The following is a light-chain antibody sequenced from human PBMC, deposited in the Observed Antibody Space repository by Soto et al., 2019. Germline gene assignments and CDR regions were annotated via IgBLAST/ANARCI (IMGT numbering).Light chain of an antibody. J-gene: IGLJ1*01. V-gene: IGLV2-14*01. Sequence: QSALTQPASVSGSHGQSITISCTGTSSDVCAYYSVSWYQHHPGKAPKLIIYGVTNRPSGVSNRFSGSKSGNTASLTISGLQAEDEADYHCSSYTSGSSHYVFGTGTKLTVL. CDR1: SSDVCAYYS. CDR3: SSYTSGSSHYV. CDR2: GVT.